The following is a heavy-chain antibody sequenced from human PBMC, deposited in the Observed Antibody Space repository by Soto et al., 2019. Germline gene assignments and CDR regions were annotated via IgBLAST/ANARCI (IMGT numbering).Heavy chain of an antibody. J-gene: IGHJ5*02. D-gene: IGHD1-7*01. V-gene: IGHV1-69*04. CDR1: GGTFSSYT. Sequence: SVKVSCKASGGTFSSYTISWVRQAPGQGLEWMGRIIPILGIANYAQKFQGRVTITADKSTGTAYMELSSLRSEDTAVYYCAREGMITGTTGNWFDPWGQGTLVTVSS. CDR3: AREGMITGTTGNWFDP. CDR2: IIPILGIA.